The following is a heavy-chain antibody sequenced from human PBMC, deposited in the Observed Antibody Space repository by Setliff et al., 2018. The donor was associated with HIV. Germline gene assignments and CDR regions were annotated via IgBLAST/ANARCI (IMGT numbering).Heavy chain of an antibody. CDR1: GFSLSTSGMC. J-gene: IGHJ4*02. Sequence: SGPTLVNPTQTLTLTCTFSGFSLSTSGMCVSWIRQPPGKALEWLARIDWDDDKYYSTSLKTRLSISKDTSKNQVVLTLTNMDPLDTATYYCARHTGYSSGWWYFDYWGQGALVTVSS. CDR2: IDWDDDK. V-gene: IGHV2-70*11. CDR3: ARHTGYSSGWWYFDY. D-gene: IGHD6-19*01.